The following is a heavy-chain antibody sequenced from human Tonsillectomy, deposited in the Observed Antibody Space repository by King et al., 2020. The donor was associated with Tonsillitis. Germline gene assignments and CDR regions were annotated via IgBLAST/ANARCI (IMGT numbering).Heavy chain of an antibody. D-gene: IGHD2-21*02. CDR1: GGSISSGGYF. J-gene: IGHJ1*01. CDR3: AMAYCGGDCYSTEYFQH. V-gene: IGHV4-31*03. CDR2: IYYSGST. Sequence: QVQLQESGPGLVKPSQTLSLTCTVSGGSISSGGYFWSWIRQHPGKGLEWIGYIYYSGSTYYNPSLKSRVTMSVDTSKKQYSLKLSSVTAADTAVYYCAMAYCGGDCYSTEYFQHWGQGTLVTVSS.